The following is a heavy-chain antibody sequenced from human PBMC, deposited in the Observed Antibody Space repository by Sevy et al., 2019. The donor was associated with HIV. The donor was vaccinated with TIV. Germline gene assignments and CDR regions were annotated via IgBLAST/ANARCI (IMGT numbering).Heavy chain of an antibody. CDR2: ISNSGTTI. V-gene: IGHV3-48*03. CDR1: GFTFSNE. D-gene: IGHD4-17*01. Sequence: GGSLRLSCAASGFTFSNEMNWVRQAPGKGLEWVSYISNSGTTISYSDSVRGRFSISRDNARNSLYLQMNSLRAEDTAVYYCARDLPPSATTVAHFDYWGQGTLVTVSS. CDR3: ARDLPPSATTVAHFDY. J-gene: IGHJ4*02.